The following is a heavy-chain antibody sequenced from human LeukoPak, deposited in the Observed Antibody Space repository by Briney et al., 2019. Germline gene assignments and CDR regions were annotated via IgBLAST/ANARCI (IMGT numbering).Heavy chain of an antibody. CDR3: ARGRSWRLNDY. CDR1: GFTFSSYE. Sequence: GGSLRLSCAASGFTFSSYEMNWVRQAPGKGLEWVSYISSSGSTIYYADSVKGRFTISRDNAENSLYLQMNSLRAEDTAVYYCARGRSWRLNDYWGQGTLVTVSS. V-gene: IGHV3-48*03. CDR2: ISSSGSTI. J-gene: IGHJ4*02. D-gene: IGHD6-13*01.